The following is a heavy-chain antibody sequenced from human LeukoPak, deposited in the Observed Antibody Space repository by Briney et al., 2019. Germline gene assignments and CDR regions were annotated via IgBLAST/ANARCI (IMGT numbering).Heavy chain of an antibody. J-gene: IGHJ4*02. CDR1: RFTFSRYW. Sequence: GGSLRLSCVDSRFTFSRYWMSWVRQAPGKGLEWVANIKEDGSEEYYVDSVTGRFTISRDNAKNSLYLQMNSLRAEDTAVYYCARMKRITMIVVVISGRYYFDYWGQGTLVTVSS. D-gene: IGHD3-22*01. V-gene: IGHV3-7*01. CDR3: ARMKRITMIVVVISGRYYFDY. CDR2: IKEDGSEE.